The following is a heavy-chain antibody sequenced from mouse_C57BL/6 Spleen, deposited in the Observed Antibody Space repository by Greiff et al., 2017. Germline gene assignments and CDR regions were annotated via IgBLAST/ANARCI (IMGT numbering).Heavy chain of an antibody. CDR2: ISSGGSYT. CDR3: ARQGAYYYGSSEYYYAMDY. D-gene: IGHD1-1*01. V-gene: IGHV5-6*02. CDR1: GFTFSSYG. Sequence: EVMLVESGGDLVKPGGSLKLSCAASGFTFSSYGMSWVRQTPDKRLEWVATISSGGSYTYYPDSVKGRFTISRDNAKNTLYLQMSSLKSEDTAMYYCARQGAYYYGSSEYYYAMDYWGQGTSVTVSS. J-gene: IGHJ4*01.